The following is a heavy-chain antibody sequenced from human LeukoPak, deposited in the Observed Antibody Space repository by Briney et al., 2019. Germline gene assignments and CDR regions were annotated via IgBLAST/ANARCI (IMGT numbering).Heavy chain of an antibody. J-gene: IGHJ3*02. CDR2: TRNKANSYTT. CDR3: ALLPYSSWKRRDAFDI. V-gene: IGHV3-72*01. CDR1: GFTFSDHY. D-gene: IGHD6-13*01. Sequence: PGGSLRLSCAASGFTFSDHYMDWVRQAPGKGLEWVGRTRNKANSYTTEYAASVKGRFTISRDDSKNSLYLQMNSLKTEDTAVYYCALLPYSSWKRRDAFDIWGQGTMVTVSS.